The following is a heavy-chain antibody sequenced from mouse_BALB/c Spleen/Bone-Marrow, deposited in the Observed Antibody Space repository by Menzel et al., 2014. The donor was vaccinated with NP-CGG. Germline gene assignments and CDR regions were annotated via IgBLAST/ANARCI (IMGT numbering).Heavy chain of an antibody. CDR3: ARNRYDWVAY. J-gene: IGHJ3*01. CDR2: INTNGGTT. D-gene: IGHD2-14*01. V-gene: IGHV5-6-3*01. CDR1: GFTFSSYD. Sequence: EVMLVESGGVLVQPGGSLKLSCAASGFTFSSYDMSWVRQTPDKRLELVATINTNGGTTYYPDSVKGRFTISRDNAKSTLYLQMSSLKSADTAIYYCARNRYDWVAYWGQGTLVTVSA.